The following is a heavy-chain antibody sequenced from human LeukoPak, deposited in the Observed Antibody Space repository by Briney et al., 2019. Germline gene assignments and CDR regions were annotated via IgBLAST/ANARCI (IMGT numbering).Heavy chain of an antibody. CDR3: ARDSQLWSFDY. Sequence: PSETLSLTCTVSGGSVSSGSYYWSWIRQPPGTGLEWIGYIYYSGSTNYNPSLKSRVTISVDTSKNQFSLKLSSVTAADTAVYCCARDSQLWSFDYWGQGTLVTVSS. CDR1: GGSVSSGSYY. V-gene: IGHV4-61*01. CDR2: IYYSGST. D-gene: IGHD5-18*01. J-gene: IGHJ4*02.